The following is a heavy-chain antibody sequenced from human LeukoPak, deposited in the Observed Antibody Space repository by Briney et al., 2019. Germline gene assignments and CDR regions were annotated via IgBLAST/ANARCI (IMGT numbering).Heavy chain of an antibody. CDR3: ARDLGFWSGPDY. CDR1: GGSINNYY. V-gene: IGHV4-4*07. J-gene: IGHJ4*02. D-gene: IGHD3-3*01. Sequence: PSETLSLTCTVSGGSINNYYWSWIRQPAGKGLQWIGRIYSSGSTNYNPSLKSRVTMSVDTSKNQFSLRLSSVTAADTAVYYCARDLGFWSGPDYWGQGTLVTVSS. CDR2: IYSSGST.